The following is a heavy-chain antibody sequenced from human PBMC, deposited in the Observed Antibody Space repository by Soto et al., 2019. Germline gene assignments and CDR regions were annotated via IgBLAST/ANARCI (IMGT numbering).Heavy chain of an antibody. CDR3: ARHDDYDSSGYYVFQH. D-gene: IGHD3-22*01. Sequence: SETLSLTCTVSGGSISSGGYYWSWIRQHPGKGLEWIGYIYYSGITYYNPSLKSRVTISVDTSKNQFSLKLSSVTAADTAVYYCARHDDYDSSGYYVFQHWGQGTLVTVSS. V-gene: IGHV4-31*03. CDR2: IYYSGIT. J-gene: IGHJ1*01. CDR1: GGSISSGGYY.